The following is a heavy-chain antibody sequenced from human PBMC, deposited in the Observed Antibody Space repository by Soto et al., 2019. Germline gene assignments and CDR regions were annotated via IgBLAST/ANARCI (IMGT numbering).Heavy chain of an antibody. CDR1: GFTFSSYA. Sequence: GGSLRLSCAASGFTFSSYAMHWVRQAPGKGLEWVAVISYDGSNKYYADSVKGRFTISRDNSNNTLYLQWSSLKASDTAMYFCARQEYTTSLDSWGQGTLVTVSS. V-gene: IGHV3-30-3*01. CDR3: ARQEYTTSLDS. CDR2: ISYDGSNK. D-gene: IGHD2-2*02. J-gene: IGHJ4*02.